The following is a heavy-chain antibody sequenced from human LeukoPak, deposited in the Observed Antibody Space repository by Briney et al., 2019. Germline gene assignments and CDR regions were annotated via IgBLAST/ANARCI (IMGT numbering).Heavy chain of an antibody. D-gene: IGHD6-13*01. Sequence: ASVKVSCKASGGTFSSYAISWVRQAPGQGLEWMGGIIPIFGTANYAQKFQGRVTMTRDTSISTAYMELSRLRSDDTAVYYCAKTIADGRFDPWGQGTLVTVSS. J-gene: IGHJ5*02. CDR2: IIPIFGTA. CDR3: AKTIADGRFDP. CDR1: GGTFSSYA. V-gene: IGHV1-69*05.